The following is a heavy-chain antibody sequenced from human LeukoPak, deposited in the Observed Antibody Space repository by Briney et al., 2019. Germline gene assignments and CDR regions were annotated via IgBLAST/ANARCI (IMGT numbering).Heavy chain of an antibody. CDR2: IHYSGNT. J-gene: IGHJ3*02. Sequence: SETLSLTCTVSGGSISSSYWSWIRQPPGKGLEWIGYIHYSGNTNYTPTLRSRLTMSVDTSKNQFSLKLNSVTAADTAVYYCVRGYYDSSGSSNTFHIWGQGTRVTVSS. CDR3: VRGYYDSSGSSNTFHI. D-gene: IGHD3-22*01. V-gene: IGHV4-59*01. CDR1: GGSISSSY.